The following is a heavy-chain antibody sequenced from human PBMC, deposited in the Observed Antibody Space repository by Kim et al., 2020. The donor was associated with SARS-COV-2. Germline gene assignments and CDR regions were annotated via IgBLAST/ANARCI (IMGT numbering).Heavy chain of an antibody. V-gene: IGHV5-51*01. D-gene: IGHD3-10*01. Sequence: GESLKISCKGSGYSFTSYWIGWVRQMPGKGLEWMGIIYPGDSDTRYSPSFQGQVTISADKSISTAYLQWSSLKASDTAMYYCARPGITMVRGVIAPPSFDYWGQGTLVTVSS. CDR2: IYPGDSDT. CDR1: GYSFTSYW. J-gene: IGHJ4*02. CDR3: ARPGITMVRGVIAPPSFDY.